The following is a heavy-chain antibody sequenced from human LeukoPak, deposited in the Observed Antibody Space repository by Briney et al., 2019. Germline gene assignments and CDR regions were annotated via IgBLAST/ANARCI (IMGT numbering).Heavy chain of an antibody. V-gene: IGHV4-59*01. CDR3: ASLTVRRSSSWEKTNDY. CDR2: IHYSGNT. J-gene: IGHJ4*02. D-gene: IGHD6-13*01. CDR1: GGSISNYY. Sequence: SETLSLTCTVSGGSISNYYWSWIRQPPGKGLEWIGYIHYSGNTNYKSSLKSRVTISVDTSKNQISLKLSSVTAADTAVYYCASLTVRRSSSWEKTNDYWGQGTLVTVSS.